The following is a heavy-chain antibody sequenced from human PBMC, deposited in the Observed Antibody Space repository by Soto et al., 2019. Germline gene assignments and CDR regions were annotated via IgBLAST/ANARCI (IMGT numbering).Heavy chain of an antibody. CDR2: IYSGGST. D-gene: IGHD2-8*01. V-gene: IGHV3-53*04. CDR1: GFTVSSNY. Sequence: GGSLRLSCAASGFTVSSNYMSWVRQAPGKGLEWVSVIYSGGSTYYADSVKGRFTISRHNSKNTLYLQMNSLRAEDTAVYYCARDLGWSGYCTNGVCYGGDYWGQGTLVTVSS. J-gene: IGHJ4*02. CDR3: ARDLGWSGYCTNGVCYGGDY.